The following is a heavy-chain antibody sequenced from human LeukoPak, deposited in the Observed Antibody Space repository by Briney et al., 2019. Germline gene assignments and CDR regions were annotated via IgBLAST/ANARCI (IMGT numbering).Heavy chain of an antibody. Sequence: GGSLRLSCAASGFTFSSYAMSWVRQAPGKGLEWVAVISYDGSNKYYADSVKGRFTISRDNSKNTLYLQMNSLRAEDTAVYYCARDQYITISGAFDIWGQGTMVTVSS. CDR3: ARDQYITISGAFDI. V-gene: IGHV3-30-3*01. CDR1: GFTFSSYA. J-gene: IGHJ3*02. CDR2: ISYDGSNK. D-gene: IGHD3-3*01.